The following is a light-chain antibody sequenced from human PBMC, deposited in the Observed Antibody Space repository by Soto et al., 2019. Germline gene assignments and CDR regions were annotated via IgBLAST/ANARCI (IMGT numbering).Light chain of an antibody. CDR3: QQGSSTPLTYT. Sequence: DIQMTQSPSSLSASVGDRVTITCRASQSISTYLNWHQQKPGRAPKLLIYAASSLQSGVPSRFSGSGYGTDFTLTIDILHPEDFATYYCQQGSSTPLTYTFGQGTKLEIK. CDR1: QSISTY. CDR2: AAS. J-gene: IGKJ2*01. V-gene: IGKV1-39*01.